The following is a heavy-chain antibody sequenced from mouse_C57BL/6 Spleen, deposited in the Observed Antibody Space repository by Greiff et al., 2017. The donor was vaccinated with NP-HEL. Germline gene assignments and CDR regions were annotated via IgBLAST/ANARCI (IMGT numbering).Heavy chain of an antibody. Sequence: VQLQQPGAELVKPGASVKMSCKASGYTFTSYWITWVKQRPGQGLEWIGDIYPGSGSTNYNEKFKSKATLTVDTSSSTAYMQLSSLTSEDSAVYYCARSGRDSNPWFAYWGQGTLVTVSA. D-gene: IGHD2-5*01. CDR2: IYPGSGST. CDR3: ARSGRDSNPWFAY. CDR1: GYTFTSYW. J-gene: IGHJ3*01. V-gene: IGHV1-55*01.